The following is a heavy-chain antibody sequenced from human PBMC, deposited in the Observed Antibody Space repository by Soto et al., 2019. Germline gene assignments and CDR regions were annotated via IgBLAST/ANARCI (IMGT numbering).Heavy chain of an antibody. CDR2: LKSDGRDT. V-gene: IGHV3-74*01. CDR3: VREMPVPIRGGYYYYSVLDA. J-gene: IGHJ6*02. CDR1: GFSFNYNL. Sequence: GGSLRRSCAASGFSFNYNLMHWGRQVPGKGLMWVSRLKSDGRDTIYADSVKGRFTVSRDSAKNTLYLQMNSLRVEDTAVYYCVREMPVPIRGGYYYYSVLDAWGQGTTVTVSS. D-gene: IGHD2-2*01.